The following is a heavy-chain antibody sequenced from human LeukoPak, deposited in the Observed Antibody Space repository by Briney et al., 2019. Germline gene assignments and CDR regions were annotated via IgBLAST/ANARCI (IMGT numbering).Heavy chain of an antibody. D-gene: IGHD3-10*01. CDR3: ARGRPGSITMVRNQGWFDP. V-gene: IGHV4-34*01. Sequence: SSETLSLTCAVYGGSFSGYYWSWIRQPPGKGLEWIGEINHSGSTNYNPSLKSRVTISLDTSKNQFSLKLSSVTAADTAVYYSARGRPGSITMVRNQGWFDPWGQGTLVTVSS. J-gene: IGHJ5*02. CDR1: GGSFSGYY. CDR2: INHSGST.